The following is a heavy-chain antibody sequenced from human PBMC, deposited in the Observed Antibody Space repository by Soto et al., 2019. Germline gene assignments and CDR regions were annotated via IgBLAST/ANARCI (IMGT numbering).Heavy chain of an antibody. J-gene: IGHJ6*02. CDR1: GFTFSTFG. Sequence: GGSLRLSCAASGFTFSTFGMHWVRQAPGKGLEWVAVISFDGSTKDHADSVKGRLTIYRDNSKNTLYLQMNSLRAEDTAVYYCARDTLLYCSGGSCDGMDVWGQGTTVTVSS. CDR2: ISFDGSTK. CDR3: ARDTLLYCSGGSCDGMDV. D-gene: IGHD2-15*01. V-gene: IGHV3-30-3*01.